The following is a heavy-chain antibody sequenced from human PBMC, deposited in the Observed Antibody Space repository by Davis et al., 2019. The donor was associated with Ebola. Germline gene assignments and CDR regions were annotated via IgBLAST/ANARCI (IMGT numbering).Heavy chain of an antibody. D-gene: IGHD2-8*01. Sequence: SCAASGFTFRYYSMNWVRQAPGKGLEWVTSISSGGDYIYQADSVRGRFTISRDNAENSLYLQMNSLKVEDTAVYYCARDYRHGVDYWGQGTLVTVSS. CDR3: ARDYRHGVDY. CDR1: GFTFRYYS. J-gene: IGHJ4*02. V-gene: IGHV3-21*01. CDR2: ISSGGDYI.